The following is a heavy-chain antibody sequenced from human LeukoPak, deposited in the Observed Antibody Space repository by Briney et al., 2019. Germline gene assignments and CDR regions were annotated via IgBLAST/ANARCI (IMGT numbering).Heavy chain of an antibody. V-gene: IGHV1-46*01. D-gene: IGHD6-19*01. Sequence: ASVKVSCKASGYTFTNYYIHWVRQAPGQGLEWMGLINPGGGNTNYAQNFQGRVTITADESTSTAYMELSSLRSEDTAVYYCASGAVDGVYYYYYMDVWGKGTTVTISS. CDR2: INPGGGNT. J-gene: IGHJ6*03. CDR3: ASGAVDGVYYYYYMDV. CDR1: GYTFTNYY.